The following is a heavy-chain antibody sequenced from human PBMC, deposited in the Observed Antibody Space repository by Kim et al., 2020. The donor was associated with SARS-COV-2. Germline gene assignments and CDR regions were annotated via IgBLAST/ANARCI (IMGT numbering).Heavy chain of an antibody. CDR1: GFTFSSYG. Sequence: GGSLRLSCAASGFTFSSYGMHWVRQAPGKGLEWVAVIWYDGSNKYYADSVKGRFTISRDNSKNTLYLQMNSLRAEDTAVYYCARGNRRYGSGSDKGLYYYYYGMDVWGQGTTVTGSS. D-gene: IGHD3-10*01. V-gene: IGHV3-33*01. CDR3: ARGNRRYGSGSDKGLYYYYYGMDV. J-gene: IGHJ6*02. CDR2: IWYDGSNK.